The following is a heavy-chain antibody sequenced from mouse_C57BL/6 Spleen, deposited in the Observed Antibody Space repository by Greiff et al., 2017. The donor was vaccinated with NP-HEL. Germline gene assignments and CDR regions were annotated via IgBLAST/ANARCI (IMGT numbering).Heavy chain of an antibody. V-gene: IGHV1-55*01. CDR3: ARSWEKMARRGGFDY. Sequence: QVQLQQPGAELVKPGASVKMSCKASGYTFTSYWITWVKQRPGQGLEWIGDIYPGSGSTNYNEKFKSKATLTVDTSSSTAYMQLSSLTSEDSAVYYWARSWEKMARRGGFDYWGQGTTLTVSS. CDR2: IYPGSGST. J-gene: IGHJ2*01. CDR1: GYTFTSYW. D-gene: IGHD4-1*01.